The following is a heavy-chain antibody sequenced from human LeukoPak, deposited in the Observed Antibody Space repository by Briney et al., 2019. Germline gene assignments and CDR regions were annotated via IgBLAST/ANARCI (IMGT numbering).Heavy chain of an antibody. J-gene: IGHJ4*02. Sequence: GASVKVSCKASGYTFTGYYMHWVRQAPGQGLEWMGWINPNSGGTNYAQKLQGRVTMTTDTSTSTAYMELRSLRSDDTAVYYCARNYDFWSGQGPVDYWGQGTLVTVSS. CDR2: INPNSGGT. CDR3: ARNYDFWSGQGPVDY. V-gene: IGHV1-2*02. D-gene: IGHD3-3*01. CDR1: GYTFTGYY.